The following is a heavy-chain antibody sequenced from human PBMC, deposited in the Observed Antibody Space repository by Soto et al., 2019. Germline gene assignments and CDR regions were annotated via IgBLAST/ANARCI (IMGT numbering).Heavy chain of an antibody. CDR2: IYPGDSDT. CDR1: GYSFTSYW. V-gene: IGHV5-51*01. D-gene: IGHD5-18*01. CDR3: YRADTAMPTGYYYYYYMDV. J-gene: IGHJ6*03. Sequence: PGESLKISCKGSGYSFTSYWIGWVRQMPGKGLEWMGIIYPGDSDTRYSPSFQGQVTISADKSISTAYLQWSSLKASDTAMYYCYRADTAMPTGYYYYYYMDVWGKGTTVTVSS.